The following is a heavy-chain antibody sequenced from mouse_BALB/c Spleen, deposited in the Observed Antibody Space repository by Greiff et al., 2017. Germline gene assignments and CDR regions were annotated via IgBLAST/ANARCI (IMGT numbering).Heavy chain of an antibody. Sequence: EVKLVESGGGLVKPGGSLKLSCAASGFTFSSYAMPWVRQTPEKRLEWVATISSGGSYTYYPDSVKGRFTISRDNAKNTLYLQMSSLRSEDTAMYYCARRGTTVERYFDVWGAGTTVTVSS. D-gene: IGHD1-1*01. CDR2: ISSGGSYT. CDR1: GFTFSSYA. V-gene: IGHV5-9-3*01. J-gene: IGHJ1*01. CDR3: ARRGTTVERYFDV.